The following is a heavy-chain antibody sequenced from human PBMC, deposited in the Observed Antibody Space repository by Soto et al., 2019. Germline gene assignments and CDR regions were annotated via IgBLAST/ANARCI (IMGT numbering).Heavy chain of an antibody. D-gene: IGHD1-1*01. CDR1: GFICSSYD. J-gene: IGHJ3*02. V-gene: IGHV3-23*01. CDR2: ILVGGST. CDR3: AKATATSGGAFEI. Sequence: QLGGALRLSCAVSGFICSSYDMSWVRQAPGKGLEWVSTILVGGSTHYEDSVKGRFTISRDTSKNTVYLQMNSLTAGDTAFYYCAKATATSGGAFEIYGQGXMVTV.